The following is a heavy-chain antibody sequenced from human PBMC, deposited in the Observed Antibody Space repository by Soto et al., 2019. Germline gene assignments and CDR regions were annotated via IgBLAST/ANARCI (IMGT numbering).Heavy chain of an antibody. CDR3: PRSGLRDWLGL. D-gene: IGHD2-21*01. V-gene: IGHV1-69*02. Sequence: QVQLVQSGAEVKKSGSSVKVSCKASGGTFRTYTVSWVRQAPGQGLEWMGRVIPLQGIAIYGQKFEGRVTITADKYTSTSTMELTSLRSEDPAVYYCPRSGLRDWLGLWGQSTLVTVSS. CDR1: GGTFRTYT. CDR2: VIPLQGIA. J-gene: IGHJ1*01.